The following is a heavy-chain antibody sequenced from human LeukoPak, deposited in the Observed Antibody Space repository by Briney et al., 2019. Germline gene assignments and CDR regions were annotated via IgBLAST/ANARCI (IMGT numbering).Heavy chain of an antibody. Sequence: GASVKVSCKASGYSFTNYPIHWVCQAPGQRLEWMGWIDTGNGDIKYSQKFQDRVTNTRDTSATTAYMELRSLKSEDTAVYYYARDRRNSDDYWGQGTLVTVSS. J-gene: IGHJ4*02. V-gene: IGHV1-3*04. D-gene: IGHD4-23*01. CDR3: ARDRRNSDDY. CDR1: GYSFTNYP. CDR2: IDTGNGDI.